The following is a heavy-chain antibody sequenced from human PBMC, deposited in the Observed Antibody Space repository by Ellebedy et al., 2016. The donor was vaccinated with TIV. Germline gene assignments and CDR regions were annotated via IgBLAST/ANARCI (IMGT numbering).Heavy chain of an antibody. V-gene: IGHV3-13*01. CDR1: GFTFTSHD. D-gene: IGHD6-25*01. CDR2: IGTAGDT. J-gene: IGHJ4*02. CDR3: VRASSGFDY. Sequence: GESLKISCAASGFTFTSHDMPWVRQATGKGLEWVSAIGTAGDTYYAGSVKGRFTISRENAKNSLYLQMNSLRAEDTAVYYCVRASSGFDYWGQGTLVTVSS.